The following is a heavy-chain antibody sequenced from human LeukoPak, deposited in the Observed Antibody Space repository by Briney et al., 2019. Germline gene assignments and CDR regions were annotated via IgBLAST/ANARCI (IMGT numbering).Heavy chain of an antibody. CDR3: ARDLRTYSSGPIYP. J-gene: IGHJ5*02. CDR2: IYYSGST. CDR1: GDSISSYY. V-gene: IGHV4-59*01. Sequence: SETLSLTCTVSGDSISSYYWSWIRQPPGKGLEWIGYIYYSGSTNYNPSHKSRVTISVDTSKNQFSLKLTSVTAADTAVYYCARDLRTYSSGPIYPWGQGTLVTVSS. D-gene: IGHD6-19*01.